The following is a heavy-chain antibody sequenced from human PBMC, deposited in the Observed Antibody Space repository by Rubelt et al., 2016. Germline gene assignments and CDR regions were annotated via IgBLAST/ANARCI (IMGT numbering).Heavy chain of an antibody. Sequence: EVQLLESGGGLVQPGGSLRLSCAASGFTFSSYAMSWVRQAPGKGLEWVSVIYSGGSTYYADSVKGRFIISRHNSKNTLYLQMNSLRAEDTAVYYCATSRGVVGPAAISSPFDYWGQGTLVTVSS. D-gene: IGHD2-2*02. CDR1: GFTFSSYA. CDR2: IYSGGST. J-gene: IGHJ4*02. CDR3: ATSRGVVGPAAISSPFDY. V-gene: IGHV3-23*03.